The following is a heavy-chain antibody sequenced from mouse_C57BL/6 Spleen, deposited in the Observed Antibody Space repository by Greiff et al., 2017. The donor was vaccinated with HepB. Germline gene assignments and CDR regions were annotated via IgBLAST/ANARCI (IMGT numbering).Heavy chain of an antibody. CDR1: GYTFTSYW. V-gene: IGHV1-55*01. J-gene: IGHJ1*03. CDR3: ARRRGPKKRYCDV. CDR2: IYPGSGST. Sequence: VQLQQSGAELVKPGASVKMSCKASGYTFTSYWITWVKQRPGQGLEWIGDIYPGSGSTNYNEKFKSKATLTVDTSSSTAYMQLSSLTSEDSAVYYCARRRGPKKRYCDVWGTGTTVTVSS.